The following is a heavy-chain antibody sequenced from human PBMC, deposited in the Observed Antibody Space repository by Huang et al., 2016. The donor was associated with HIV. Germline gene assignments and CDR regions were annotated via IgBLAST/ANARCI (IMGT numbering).Heavy chain of an antibody. CDR3: AREKAADSAWYGVYYFDY. J-gene: IGHJ4*02. D-gene: IGHD6-19*01. Sequence: QVQLRQWGAGLVKPSETLSLTCAVYGGSFSGYYWTWIRQSPGKGLEWIGEINHIGKTNYQPSLKGRVTMSKDTAKNQFSLQLTAVSAADTGVYFCAREKAADSAWYGVYYFDYWGEGALVTVTS. CDR2: INHIGKT. V-gene: IGHV4-34*01. CDR1: GGSFSGYY.